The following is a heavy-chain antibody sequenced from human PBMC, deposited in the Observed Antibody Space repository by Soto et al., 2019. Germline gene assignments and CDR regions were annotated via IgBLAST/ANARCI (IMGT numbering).Heavy chain of an antibody. CDR2: IGGSGGSP. Sequence: EVQVLESGGGLVQPGGSLRLSCAASGFIFSRYAMSWVRQAPGKGLEWVSAIGGSGGSPYYADSVKGRFTISRDNTKNTLYMQMNSLRAEATAVYYCAKEPRAGAGTGVDYWGQGTLVSVSS. V-gene: IGHV3-23*01. D-gene: IGHD6-19*01. CDR1: GFIFSRYA. CDR3: AKEPRAGAGTGVDY. J-gene: IGHJ4*02.